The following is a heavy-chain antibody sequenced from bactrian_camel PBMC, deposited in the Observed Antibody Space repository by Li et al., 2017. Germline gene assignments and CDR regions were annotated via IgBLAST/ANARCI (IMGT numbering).Heavy chain of an antibody. D-gene: IGHD2*01. Sequence: VQLVESGGGSVRPGGSLTLSCTASGDAFNANCLGWFRQAPGKEREGVAAIHTAGSSTYYGDAVKGRFTISRDSSETTLYLQMDSLKPEDTAMYYCAADPGSGGSCSPNLPLTTDANYFVGQGTQVTVS. J-gene: IGHJ4*01. CDR2: IHTAGSST. V-gene: IGHV3S54*01. CDR1: GDAFNANC.